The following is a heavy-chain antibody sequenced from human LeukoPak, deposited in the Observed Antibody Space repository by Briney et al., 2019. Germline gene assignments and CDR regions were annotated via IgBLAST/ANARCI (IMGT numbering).Heavy chain of an antibody. Sequence: PSETLSLTCAVYGGSFIGYYWSWIRQPPGKGLEWIGEINHSGSTNYNPSLKSRVTISVDTSKNQFSLKLSSVTAADTAVYYCANSAPRASRRPHDYYYYMDVWGKGTTVTVSS. CDR1: GGSFIGYY. CDR3: ANSAPRASRRPHDYYYYMDV. J-gene: IGHJ6*03. V-gene: IGHV4-34*01. CDR2: INHSGST. D-gene: IGHD6-6*01.